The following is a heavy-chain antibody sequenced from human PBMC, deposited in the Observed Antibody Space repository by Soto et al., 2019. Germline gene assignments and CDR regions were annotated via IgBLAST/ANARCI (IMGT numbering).Heavy chain of an antibody. Sequence: QVELVQSGAQVKKPGSAVKVSCKASGGTFNMFAMNWVRQAPGHGLEWMGGIIPIFDAPRYSEQFQGRVTITVDESTSTAYMELSSLTSDDTAIYYCTRGDSTDCSNGVCSFFYNHDMDVWGQGTTVTVSS. D-gene: IGHD2-8*01. J-gene: IGHJ6*02. CDR2: IIPIFDAP. V-gene: IGHV1-69*01. CDR3: TRGDSTDCSNGVCSFFYNHDMDV. CDR1: GGTFNMFA.